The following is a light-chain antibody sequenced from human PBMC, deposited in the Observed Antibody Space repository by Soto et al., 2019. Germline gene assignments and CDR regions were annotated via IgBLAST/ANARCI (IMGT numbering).Light chain of an antibody. V-gene: IGLV1-40*01. CDR3: QSYDRSLRGYV. CDR1: SSNIGAGYD. CDR2: GNT. J-gene: IGLJ1*01. Sequence: QSVVTQPPSVSGAPGQRVTISCTGTSSNIGAGYDVHWYQHLPGTAPKLLIYGNTIRPSGVPDRFSGSKSGTSASLAITGLQAEGEADYYCQSYDRSLRGYVFGTGIKLTVL.